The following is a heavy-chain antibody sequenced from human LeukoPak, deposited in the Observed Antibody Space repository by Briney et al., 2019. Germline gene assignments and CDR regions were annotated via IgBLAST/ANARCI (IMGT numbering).Heavy chain of an antibody. CDR2: ISSSGSTI. Sequence: GGSLRLSCAASGFTFSDYYMSWIRQAPGKGLEWVSYISSSGSTIYYADSVKGRFTISRDNAENSLYLQMNSLRAEDTAVYYCARDRGWFGELSLFDYWGQGTLVTVSS. CDR3: ARDRGWFGELSLFDY. CDR1: GFTFSDYY. J-gene: IGHJ4*02. D-gene: IGHD3-10*01. V-gene: IGHV3-11*01.